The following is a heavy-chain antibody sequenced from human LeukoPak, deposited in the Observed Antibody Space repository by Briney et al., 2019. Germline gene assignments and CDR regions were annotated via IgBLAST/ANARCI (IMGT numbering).Heavy chain of an antibody. D-gene: IGHD6-25*01. CDR3: APLAANIFDY. Sequence: GGSLRLSCAASGFTFSSYAMSWVRQAPGKGLEWVPAISGSGSSTYYAGSVRGRFTTSRENSKRTVYLQMNSLRVEDTAVYYCAPLAANIFDYWGQGTLVTASS. CDR1: GFTFSSYA. V-gene: IGHV3-23*01. CDR2: ISGSGSST. J-gene: IGHJ4*02.